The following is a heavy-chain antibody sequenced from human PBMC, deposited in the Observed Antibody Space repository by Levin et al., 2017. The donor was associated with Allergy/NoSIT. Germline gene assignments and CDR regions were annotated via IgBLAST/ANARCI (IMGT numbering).Heavy chain of an antibody. CDR3: ARGGIYLSRGLVDY. Sequence: SQTLSLTCAVYGGSFSGYYWSWIRQPPGKGLEWIGEINHSGSTNYNPSLKSRVTISVDTSKNQFSLKLSSVTAADTAVYYCARGGIYLSRGLVDYWGQGTLVTVSS. CDR1: GGSFSGYY. CDR2: INHSGST. D-gene: IGHD3-10*01. V-gene: IGHV4-34*01. J-gene: IGHJ4*02.